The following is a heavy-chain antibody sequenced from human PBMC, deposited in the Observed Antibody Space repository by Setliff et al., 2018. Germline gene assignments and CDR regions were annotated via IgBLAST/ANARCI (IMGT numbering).Heavy chain of an antibody. CDR1: GGSISSGSYY. CDR3: ARAGYELGQYNWFDP. J-gene: IGHJ5*02. CDR2: IYVNGGST. D-gene: IGHD2-2*01. Sequence: SETLSLTCTVSGGSISSGSYYWSWIRQPAGKGLEWIGRIYVNGGSTTYSPSLKSRVTISVDTSKNQFSLNLSSVTAADTAVYYCARAGYELGQYNWFDPWGQGTLVTVSS. V-gene: IGHV4-61*02.